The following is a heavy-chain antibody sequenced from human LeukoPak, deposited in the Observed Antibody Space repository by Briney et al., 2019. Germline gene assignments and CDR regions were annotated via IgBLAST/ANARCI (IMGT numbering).Heavy chain of an antibody. V-gene: IGHV1-69*05. Sequence: GSSVKVSCKTSGGSFRDYTISWVRQAPGQGLEWMGRSVPIFGTANYAHKFQGRVTLSTDESSSIAYMELSSLRSEDTAIYYCARGAGYLHLRAVYFDFWGQGTLITVSS. CDR1: GGSFRDYT. CDR2: SVPIFGTA. J-gene: IGHJ4*02. CDR3: ARGAGYLHLRAVYFDF. D-gene: IGHD5-24*01.